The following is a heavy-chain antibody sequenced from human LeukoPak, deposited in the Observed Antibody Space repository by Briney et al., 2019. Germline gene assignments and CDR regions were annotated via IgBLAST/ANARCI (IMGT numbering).Heavy chain of an antibody. J-gene: IGHJ5*02. D-gene: IGHD4-17*01. Sequence: ASVKVSCKASGYTFTGYYMHWVRQAPGQGLEWMGWINPNSGGTNYAQKFQGRVTMTRDTSISTAYMELSRLRSDDTAVYYCARGRATVTTVYGWFDPWGQGTLVTVSS. CDR3: ARGRATVTTVYGWFDP. V-gene: IGHV1-2*02. CDR2: INPNSGGT. CDR1: GYTFTGYY.